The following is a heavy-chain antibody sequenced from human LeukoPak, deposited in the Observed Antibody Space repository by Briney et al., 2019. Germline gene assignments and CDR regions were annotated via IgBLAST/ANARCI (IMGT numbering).Heavy chain of an antibody. CDR1: GYTFTSYG. Sequence: ASVKVSCKASGYTFTSYGISWVRQAPGQGLEWMGWISAYNGNTNYAQKLQGRVTMTTDTSTSTAHMELRSLRSDDTAVYYCARDAEGPTPDYWGQGTLVTVSS. CDR3: ARDAEGPTPDY. J-gene: IGHJ4*02. V-gene: IGHV1-18*01. CDR2: ISAYNGNT.